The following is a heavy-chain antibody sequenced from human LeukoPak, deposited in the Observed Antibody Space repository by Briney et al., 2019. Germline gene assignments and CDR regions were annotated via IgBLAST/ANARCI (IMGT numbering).Heavy chain of an antibody. CDR1: GFTFGDYA. V-gene: IGHV3-15*01. CDR3: TTGPDYGGDY. D-gene: IGHD4-23*01. J-gene: IGHJ4*02. CDR2: IKSKTDGGTT. Sequence: PGGSLRLSCTASGFTFGDYAMSWFRQAPGKGLEWVGRIKSKTDGGTTDYAAPVKGRFTISRDDSKNTLYLQMNSLKTEDTAVYYCTTGPDYGGDYWGQGTLVTVSS.